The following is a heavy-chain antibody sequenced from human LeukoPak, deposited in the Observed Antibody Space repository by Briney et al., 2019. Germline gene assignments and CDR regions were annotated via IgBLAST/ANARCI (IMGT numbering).Heavy chain of an antibody. J-gene: IGHJ6*03. Sequence: SETLSLTCAVFGGSFSDYFWSWIRQLPGKGVEWIGEIDHSGGTNYNPSLKSRVTISVDTSKNQFSLNVTSGTAADAAVYYCARMRGGGIGYSNYMDVWGKGTTVSVSS. CDR2: IDHSGGT. D-gene: IGHD2-15*01. CDR1: GGSFSDYF. CDR3: ARMRGGGIGYSNYMDV. V-gene: IGHV4-34*01.